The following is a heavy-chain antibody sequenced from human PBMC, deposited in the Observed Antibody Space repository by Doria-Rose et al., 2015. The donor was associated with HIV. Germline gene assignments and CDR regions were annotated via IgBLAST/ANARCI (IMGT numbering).Heavy chain of an antibody. V-gene: IGHV4-4*09. J-gene: IGHJ6*03. CDR3: ARSRPSRGIYYSLDV. Sequence: WIRQPPGKGLEWIGYIYSSGSTHYNSSLKSRVTISIDTSKNQFSLKLSSVTAADTAVYYCARSRPSRGIYYSLDVWGKGTTVTVSS. D-gene: IGHD3-10*01. CDR2: IYSSGST.